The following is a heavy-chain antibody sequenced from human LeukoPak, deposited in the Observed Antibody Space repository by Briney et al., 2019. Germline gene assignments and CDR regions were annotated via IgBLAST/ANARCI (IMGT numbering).Heavy chain of an antibody. CDR3: AAVTTSY. D-gene: IGHD4-17*01. V-gene: IGHV3-30*02. CDR1: GFTFSSYG. J-gene: IGHJ4*02. CDR2: IRYDGSNK. Sequence: GGSLRLSCAASGFTFSSYGMHWVRQAPGKGLEWVAFIRYDGSNKYYADSVRGRFTISRDNSKNTLYLQMNSLRAAATAVYYCAAVTTSYWGQETLVTVSS.